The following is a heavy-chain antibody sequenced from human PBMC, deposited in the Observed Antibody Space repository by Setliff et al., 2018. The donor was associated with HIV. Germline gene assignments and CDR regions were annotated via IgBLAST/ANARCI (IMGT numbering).Heavy chain of an antibody. J-gene: IGHJ4*02. Sequence: PSETLSLTCTVSGDSISTYCWIWIRQPPGKGLEWIGNIYTSGSTNYNPSLKSRVTISVDTSKNQFSLRLTSVTATDTAIYYCARHPREEPQRNYKFDSWGQGTLVTVSS. V-gene: IGHV4-4*09. CDR1: GDSISTYC. D-gene: IGHD1-7*01. CDR2: IYTSGST. CDR3: ARHPREEPQRNYKFDS.